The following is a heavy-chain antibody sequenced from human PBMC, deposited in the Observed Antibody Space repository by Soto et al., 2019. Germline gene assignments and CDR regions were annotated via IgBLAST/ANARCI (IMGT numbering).Heavy chain of an antibody. CDR1: GFTFSNAW. CDR2: IKSKTDGGTT. V-gene: IGHV3-15*01. J-gene: IGHJ4*02. CDR3: TTDPIYQPLAPALDY. Sequence: PGGYPRLSCAASGFTFSNAWMSWVRQAPGKGLEWVGRIKSKTDGGTTDYAAPVKGRFTISRDDSKNTLYLQMNSLKTEDTAVYYCTTDPIYQPLAPALDYWGQGTLVSVSS. D-gene: IGHD2-2*01.